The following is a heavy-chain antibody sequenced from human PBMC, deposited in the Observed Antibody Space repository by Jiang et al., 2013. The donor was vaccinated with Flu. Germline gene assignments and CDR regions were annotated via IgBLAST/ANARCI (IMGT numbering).Heavy chain of an antibody. J-gene: IGHJ4*01. D-gene: IGHD6-25*01. Sequence: SGAEVKKPGASVNVSCKASGYSFETYAIFWVRQAPGQTLEWMGWINNANGITKYSQKFQGRFSITRDTSATTAHMELSSLRSEDTAVYYCARAASWAFDYWG. CDR2: INNANGIT. V-gene: IGHV1-3*04. CDR3: ARAASWAFDY. CDR1: GYSFETYA.